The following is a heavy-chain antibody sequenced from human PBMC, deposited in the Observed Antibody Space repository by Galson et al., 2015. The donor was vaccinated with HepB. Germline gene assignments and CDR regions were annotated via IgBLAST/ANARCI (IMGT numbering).Heavy chain of an antibody. CDR1: GFTLRNYA. CDR3: AKEIVGDNYYYYAMDV. V-gene: IGHV3-23*01. Sequence: SLRLSCAASGFTLRNYAMSWVRQAPGKGLEWVSGISGSGGSTDYADSVKGRFTIFRDNSKDTLYLQMNSLRAEDTALYHCAKEIVGDNYYYYAMDVWGRGTTVTVSS. D-gene: IGHD3-16*02. CDR2: ISGSGGST. J-gene: IGHJ6*02.